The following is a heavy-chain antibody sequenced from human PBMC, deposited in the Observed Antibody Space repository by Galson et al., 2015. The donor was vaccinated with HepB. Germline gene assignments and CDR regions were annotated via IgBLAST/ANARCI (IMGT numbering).Heavy chain of an antibody. V-gene: IGHV1-24*01. CDR1: GYTLTLLS. D-gene: IGHD3-10*01. CDR3: GTEGPRSRAFDI. J-gene: IGHJ3*02. CDR2: FDPEDGET. Sequence: SVKVCCKVSGYTLTLLSMHWVRQAPRVGLLWMVGFDPEDGETIYAQTFQGRVTMTEDSSTDTAYMELSSLRSEDTAVYYCGTEGPRSRAFDIWGQGTMVTVSS.